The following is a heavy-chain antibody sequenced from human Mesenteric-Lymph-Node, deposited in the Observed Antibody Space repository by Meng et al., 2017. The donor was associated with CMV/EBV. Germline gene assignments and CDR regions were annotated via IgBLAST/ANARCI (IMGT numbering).Heavy chain of an antibody. CDR2: IRYDGTNR. J-gene: IGHJ5*02. CDR3: ATDPVDFWNNYHGFDP. Sequence: GESLKISCVASGFTFSGYGMHWVRQAPGKGLEWVAFIRYDGTNRYYGDSVKGRFTISRDKSKNTLDLQMNTLKPEDTAVYYCATDPVDFWNNYHGFDPWGQGTLVTVSS. CDR1: GFTFSGYG. D-gene: IGHD3-3*01. V-gene: IGHV3-30*02.